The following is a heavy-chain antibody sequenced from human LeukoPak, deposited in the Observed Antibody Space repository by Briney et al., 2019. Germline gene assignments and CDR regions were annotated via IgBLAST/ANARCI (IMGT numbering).Heavy chain of an antibody. Sequence: GGSLRLSCAASGFTFSSYGMHWVRQAPGKGLEWVAVISYDGSNKYYADSVKGRFTISRDNSKNTLYLQMNSLRAEDTAVYYCAKDGVGATTIDYYYYGMDVWGQGTTVTVSS. V-gene: IGHV3-30*18. CDR1: GFTFSSYG. D-gene: IGHD1-26*01. J-gene: IGHJ6*02. CDR2: ISYDGSNK. CDR3: AKDGVGATTIDYYYYGMDV.